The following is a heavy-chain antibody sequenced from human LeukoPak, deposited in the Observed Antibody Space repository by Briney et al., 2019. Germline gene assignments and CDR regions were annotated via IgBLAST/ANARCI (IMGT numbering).Heavy chain of an antibody. CDR3: ARDRLGPSFSVSHFDL. V-gene: IGHV3-20*04. D-gene: IGHD3-3*02. Sequence: PGGSLRLSCATSGFTFVDYGLSWVRRAPGKGREWLCAINYNGAITDYADSVKGRFTISRDNANNSLYLRMDSLRAEDTALYYCARDRLGPSFSVSHFDLWGQGTLVTVSS. CDR1: GFTFVDYG. CDR2: INYNGAIT. J-gene: IGHJ4*02.